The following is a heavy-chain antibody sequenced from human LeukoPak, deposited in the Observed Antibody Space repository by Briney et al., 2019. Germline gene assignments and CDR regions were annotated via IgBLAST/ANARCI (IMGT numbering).Heavy chain of an antibody. J-gene: IGHJ3*02. V-gene: IGHV4-59*01. CDR1: GGSISSYY. Sequence: SETLSLICTVSGGSISSYYWSWIRQPPGKGLEWIGYIYYSGSTNYNPSLKSRVTISVDTSKNQFSLKLSSVTAADTAVYYCARVIRIAMAFDIWGQGTMVTVSS. CDR3: ARVIRIAMAFDI. CDR2: IYYSGST. D-gene: IGHD6-13*01.